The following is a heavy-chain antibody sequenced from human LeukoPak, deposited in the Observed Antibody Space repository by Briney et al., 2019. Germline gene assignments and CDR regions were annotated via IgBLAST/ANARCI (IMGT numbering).Heavy chain of an antibody. V-gene: IGHV3-66*01. J-gene: IGHJ4*02. CDR3: ARASQWLAFDT. D-gene: IGHD6-19*01. Sequence: GGSLRLSCAASRITVTSNHMSWLRQAPEKGLEWVSVIYNGDNTNYADSVKGRFTISRDNSKNTLYLQMNSLRAEDTAVYFCARASQWLAFDTWGQGALVTVSS. CDR1: RITVTSNH. CDR2: IYNGDNT.